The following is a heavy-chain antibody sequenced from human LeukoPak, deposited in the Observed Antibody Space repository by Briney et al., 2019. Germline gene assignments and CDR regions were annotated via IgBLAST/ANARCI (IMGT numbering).Heavy chain of an antibody. CDR3: ARTYSSSWHYYYYYYMDV. D-gene: IGHD6-13*01. CDR1: GGSISSYY. J-gene: IGHJ6*03. Sequence: SETLSLTCTVSGGSISSYYWSWIRQPAGKGLEWIGRIYTSGSTNYNPSLKSRVTMSVDTSKNQFSLKLSSVTAADTAVYYCARTYSSSWHYYYYYYMDVWGKGTTVTISS. V-gene: IGHV4-4*07. CDR2: IYTSGST.